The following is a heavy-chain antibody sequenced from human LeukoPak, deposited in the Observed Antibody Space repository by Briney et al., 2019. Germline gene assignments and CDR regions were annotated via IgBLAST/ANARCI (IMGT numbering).Heavy chain of an antibody. CDR1: GFTFSSHS. CDR2: ISSSSNYI. CDR3: ARALNPYGSSGTTYAFDI. J-gene: IGHJ3*02. Sequence: NPGGSLRLSCAASGFTFSSHSMTWVRQAPGKGLEWVSSISSSSNYIYYADSVKGRFTISRDNAKNSVSLQMNSLRAEDTAVYYCARALNPYGSSGTTYAFDIWGQGTMVTVSS. D-gene: IGHD6-25*01. V-gene: IGHV3-21*06.